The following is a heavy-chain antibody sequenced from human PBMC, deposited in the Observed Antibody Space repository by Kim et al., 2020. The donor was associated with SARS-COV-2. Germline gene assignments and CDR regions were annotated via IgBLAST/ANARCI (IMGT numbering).Heavy chain of an antibody. D-gene: IGHD4-4*01. V-gene: IGHV1-3*01. Sequence: KTKYSKKCQGRITISRDTAANTAYMELRSLTTKDTAFYYCVRDMNPTVYDYWGQGTLVTVSS. CDR2: KT. CDR3: VRDMNPTVYDY. J-gene: IGHJ4*02.